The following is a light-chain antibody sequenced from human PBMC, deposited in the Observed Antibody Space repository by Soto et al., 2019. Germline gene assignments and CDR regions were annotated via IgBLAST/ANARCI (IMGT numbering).Light chain of an antibody. CDR1: SSDVGGYHY. CDR3: SAYTARSTLV. CDR2: EVR. J-gene: IGLJ3*02. V-gene: IGLV2-14*01. Sequence: QSALTQPRSVSGSPGQSVTLSCTGTSSDVGGYHYVSWYQHHPGKAPKIIIYEVRNRPSGISSRFSGSRSGNTASLTISGLQPEDEGDYYCSAYTARSTLVFGGGTKLTVL.